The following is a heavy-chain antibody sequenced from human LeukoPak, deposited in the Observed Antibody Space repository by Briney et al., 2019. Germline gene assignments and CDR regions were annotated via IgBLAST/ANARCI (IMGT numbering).Heavy chain of an antibody. CDR2: IRYDGSNK. V-gene: IGHV3-30*02. D-gene: IGHD3-22*01. Sequence: AGGSLRLSCAASGFTFSSYGMQWVRQAPGKGLEWVAFIRYDGSNKYYADSVKGRFTISRDNSKNTLYLQMNSLRTEDTAVYYCAKTMSPYYYDSSGFWGQGTLVTVSS. CDR3: AKTMSPYYYDSSGF. J-gene: IGHJ4*02. CDR1: GFTFSSYG.